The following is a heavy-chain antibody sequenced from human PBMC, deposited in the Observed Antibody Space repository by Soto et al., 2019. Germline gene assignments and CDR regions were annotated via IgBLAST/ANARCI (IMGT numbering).Heavy chain of an antibody. Sequence: QVQLVESGGGVVQPGRSLRLSCAASGFTFSSYGMHWVRQAPRKGLEWVAVIAYDESNKYYADSVKGRFTISRDNSKNTLYLQMNGLGAEDTAVYYCANEIQRVGSYYHYGMDVWGQGSTVTVSS. CDR3: ANEIQRVGSYYHYGMDV. CDR1: GFTFSSYG. V-gene: IGHV3-30*18. D-gene: IGHD1-1*01. J-gene: IGHJ6*02. CDR2: IAYDESNK.